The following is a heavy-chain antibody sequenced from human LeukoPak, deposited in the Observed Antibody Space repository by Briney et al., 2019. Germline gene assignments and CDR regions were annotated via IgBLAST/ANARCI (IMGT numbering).Heavy chain of an antibody. D-gene: IGHD4-23*01. CDR2: ISWNSGSI. CDR1: GFTFDDYA. V-gene: IGHV3-9*01. Sequence: GGSLRLSCAASGFTFDDYAMHWVRQAPGKGLEWVSGISWNSGSIGYADSVKGRFTISRDNAKNTLYLQMNSLRAEDTAVYYCARDNGGNFPYYYYYYMDVWGKGTTVTVSS. CDR3: ARDNGGNFPYYYYYYMDV. J-gene: IGHJ6*03.